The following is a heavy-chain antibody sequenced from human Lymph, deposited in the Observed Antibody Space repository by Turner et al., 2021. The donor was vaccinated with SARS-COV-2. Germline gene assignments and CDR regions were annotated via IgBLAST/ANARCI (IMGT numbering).Heavy chain of an antibody. V-gene: IGHV4-34*01. CDR2: INHSGST. CDR3: ARGGVDTAMVRYYYYGMDV. D-gene: IGHD5-18*01. Sequence: QVQLKQWGAGLLKPSETLSLTCAVYGGSFSGYYWSWIRQPPGKGLEWIGEINHSGSTNYNPSLKSRVTISVDTSKIQFSLKLSSVTAADTAVYYCARGGVDTAMVRYYYYGMDVWGQGTTVTVSS. CDR1: GGSFSGYY. J-gene: IGHJ6*02.